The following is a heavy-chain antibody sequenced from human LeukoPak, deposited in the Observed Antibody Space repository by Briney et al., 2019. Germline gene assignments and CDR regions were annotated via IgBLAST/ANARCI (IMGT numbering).Heavy chain of an antibody. Sequence: GGSLRLSCAASGFTFSSYAMTWVRQAPGTGLEWVSVISGSAGTTYYADSVKGRFTISRDNSKNTLYLQMNSLRAEDTAVYYCAKMSGYGSSSGRGYYFDYWGQGTLVTVSS. J-gene: IGHJ4*02. CDR1: GFTFSSYA. CDR2: ISGSAGTT. D-gene: IGHD6-6*01. V-gene: IGHV3-23*01. CDR3: AKMSGYGSSSGRGYYFDY.